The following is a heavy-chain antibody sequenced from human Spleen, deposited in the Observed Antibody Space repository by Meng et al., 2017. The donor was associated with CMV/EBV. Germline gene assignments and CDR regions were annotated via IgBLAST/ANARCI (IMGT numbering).Heavy chain of an antibody. CDR3: ARDQGSWYYYGMDV. V-gene: IGHV3-66*02. CDR1: GFTFDDYL. CDR2: IYSAGST. D-gene: IGHD6-13*01. Sequence: GGSLRLSCRTSGFTFDDYLISWVHQAPGKGLEWVSVIYSAGSTYYAASVKGRFTISRDNSNNTLYLHMSSLRAEDTAVYYCARDQGSWYYYGMDVWGQGTTVTVSS. J-gene: IGHJ6*02.